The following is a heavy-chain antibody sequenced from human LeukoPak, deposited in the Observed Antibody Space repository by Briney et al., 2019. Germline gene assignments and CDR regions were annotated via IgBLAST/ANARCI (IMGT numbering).Heavy chain of an antibody. J-gene: IGHJ6*02. Sequence: GGSLRLSCAASGFTFSDYNMNWDRQAPGKGLEWVSYITDSGNTIHYADSVKGRFTISRDNAKNSLYLQMNSLRAEDTAVYYCARSIGLTGGGVDVWGQGTTVTVSS. CDR3: ARSIGLTGGGVDV. D-gene: IGHD3-9*01. CDR1: GFTFSDYN. V-gene: IGHV3-11*01. CDR2: ITDSGNTI.